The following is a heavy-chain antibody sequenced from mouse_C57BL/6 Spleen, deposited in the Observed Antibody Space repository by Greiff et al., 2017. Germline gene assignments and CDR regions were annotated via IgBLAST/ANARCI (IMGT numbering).Heavy chain of an antibody. J-gene: IGHJ2*01. D-gene: IGHD2-14*01. CDR2: ISSGGSYT. CDR3: ARQEYDGGRFAY. Sequence: EVQGVESGGDLVKPGGSLKLSCAASGFTFSSYGMSWVRQTPDKRLEWVATISSGGSYTYYPDSVKGRFTISRDNAKNTLYLQMSSLKSEDTAMYYCARQEYDGGRFAYWGQGTTLTVSA. V-gene: IGHV5-6*01. CDR1: GFTFSSYG.